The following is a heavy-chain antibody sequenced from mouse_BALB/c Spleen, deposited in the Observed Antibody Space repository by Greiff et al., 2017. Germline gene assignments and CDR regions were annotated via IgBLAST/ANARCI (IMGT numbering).Heavy chain of an antibody. CDR3: ASGYGSSLAWFAY. J-gene: IGHJ3*01. Sequence: EVMLVESGAELVRPGALVKLSCKASGFNIKDYYMHWVKQRPEQGLEWIGWIDPENGNTIYDPKFQGKASITADTSSNTAYLQLSSLTSEDTAVYYCASGYGSSLAWFAYWGQGTLVTVSA. D-gene: IGHD1-1*01. CDR1: GFNIKDYY. CDR2: IDPENGNT. V-gene: IGHV14-1*02.